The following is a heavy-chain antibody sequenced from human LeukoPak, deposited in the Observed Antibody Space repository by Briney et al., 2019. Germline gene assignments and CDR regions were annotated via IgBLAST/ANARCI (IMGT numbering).Heavy chain of an antibody. CDR1: GYTFTGYY. CDR2: INPNSGGT. V-gene: IGHV1-2*06. D-gene: IGHD3-10*01. J-gene: IGHJ4*02. Sequence: ASVKVSCKASGYTFTGYYMHWVRQAPGQGLEWMGRINPNSGGTNYAQKFQGRVTMTRDTSISTAYMELSRLRSDDTAVYYCARSLLVWFGLKEGFDYWGQGTLVTVSS. CDR3: ARSLLVWFGLKEGFDY.